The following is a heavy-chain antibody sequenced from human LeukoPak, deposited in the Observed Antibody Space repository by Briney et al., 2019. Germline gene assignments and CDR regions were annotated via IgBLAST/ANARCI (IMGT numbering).Heavy chain of an antibody. Sequence: ASVKVSCKAFGYTFTSYDINWVRQATGQGLEWMGWMNPNSGNTGYAQKFQGRVTMTRNTSISTAYMELSSLRSEDTAVYYCARAQYSSSSGYYYYSMDVWGKGTTVTVSS. V-gene: IGHV1-8*01. CDR2: MNPNSGNT. J-gene: IGHJ6*03. CDR1: GYTFTSYD. CDR3: ARAQYSSSSGYYYYSMDV. D-gene: IGHD6-6*01.